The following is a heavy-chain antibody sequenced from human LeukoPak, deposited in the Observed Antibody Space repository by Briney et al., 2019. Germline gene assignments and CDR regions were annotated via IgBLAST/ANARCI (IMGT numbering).Heavy chain of an antibody. J-gene: IGHJ6*02. CDR2: INHSGST. V-gene: IGHV4-34*01. D-gene: IGHD4-17*01. Sequence: SETLSLTCAVYGGSFSGYYWSWIRQPPGKGLEWIGEINHSGSTNYNPSLKSRVTISVDTSKNQFSLKLSSVTAADTAVYYCARGPGDYLYYYYGMDVWGQGTTVTVSS. CDR1: GGSFSGYY. CDR3: ARGPGDYLYYYYGMDV.